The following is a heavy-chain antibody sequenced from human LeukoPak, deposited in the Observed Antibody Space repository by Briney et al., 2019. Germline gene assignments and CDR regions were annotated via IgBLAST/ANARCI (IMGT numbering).Heavy chain of an antibody. J-gene: IGHJ4*02. D-gene: IGHD2-2*02. CDR1: GFTFDDYA. CDR3: AKDMSLGYCSSTSCYTFDY. Sequence: GGSLRLSCAASGFTFDDYAMHWVRQAPGKGLEWVSLISWDGGSTYYADSVKGRFTISRDNSKNSLYLQMNSLRAEDTALYYCAKDMSLGYCSSTSCYTFDYWGQGTLVTVSS. V-gene: IGHV3-43D*03. CDR2: ISWDGGST.